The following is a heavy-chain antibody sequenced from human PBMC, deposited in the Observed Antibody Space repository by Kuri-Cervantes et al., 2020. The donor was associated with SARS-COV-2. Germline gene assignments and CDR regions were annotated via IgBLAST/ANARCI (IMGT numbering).Heavy chain of an antibody. CDR1: GYSFTSYW. V-gene: IGHV5-51*01. Sequence: GGSLRLSCKGSGYSFTSYWIGWVRQMPGKGLEWMGIIYPGDSDTRYSPSFQGQATISADKSISTAYLQWSSLKASDTAMYYCATHQNIVVVPAAIPDAFDIWGQGTMVTVSS. D-gene: IGHD2-2*01. CDR3: ATHQNIVVVPAAIPDAFDI. CDR2: IYPGDSDT. J-gene: IGHJ3*02.